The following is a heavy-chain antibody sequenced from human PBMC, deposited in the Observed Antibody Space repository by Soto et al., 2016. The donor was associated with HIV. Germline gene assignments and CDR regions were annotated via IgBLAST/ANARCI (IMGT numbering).Heavy chain of an antibody. V-gene: IGHV1-69-2*01. CDR2: VDPEDGET. CDR1: GYTFTAFY. J-gene: IGHJ6*03. Sequence: EVQLVQSGTEVKKPGTPVKISCTVSGYTFTAFYMHWVQQAPGKGLEWMGLVDPEDGETKYAEKFQDRVTITADTSTATAYMELSSLRSEDTAVYYCARGPEGSYYYYYMDVWGKGTTVTVSS. CDR3: ARGPEGSYYYYYMDV.